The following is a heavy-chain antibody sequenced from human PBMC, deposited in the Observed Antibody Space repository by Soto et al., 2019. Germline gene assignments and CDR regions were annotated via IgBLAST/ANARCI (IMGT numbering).Heavy chain of an antibody. CDR1: GGSISSSSYY. V-gene: IGHV4-39*01. D-gene: IGHD3-3*01. J-gene: IGHJ6*03. CDR2: IYYSGST. Sequence: QLQLQESGPGLVKPSETLSLTCTVSGGSISSSSYYWGWIRQPPGKGLEWIGSIYYSGSTYYNPSLNSRVTTSVDTSKNQFSLKLSSVTAADTAVYYCAHTYYDFWSGYSDYYYYMDVWGKGTTVTVSS. CDR3: AHTYYDFWSGYSDYYYYMDV.